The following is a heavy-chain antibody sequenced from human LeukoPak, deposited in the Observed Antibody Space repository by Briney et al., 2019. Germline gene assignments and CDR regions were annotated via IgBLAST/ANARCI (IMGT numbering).Heavy chain of an antibody. V-gene: IGHV4-39*07. CDR1: GGSISSSSYY. D-gene: IGHD1-26*01. Sequence: SETLSLTCTVSGGSISSSSYYWGWIRQPPGKGLEWIGSIYLSGSTYYNPSLKSRVTISVDTSKNQFSLKLSSVTAADTAVYYCATWGRKYYYYGMDVWGQGTTVTVSS. CDR2: IYLSGST. CDR3: ATWGRKYYYYGMDV. J-gene: IGHJ6*02.